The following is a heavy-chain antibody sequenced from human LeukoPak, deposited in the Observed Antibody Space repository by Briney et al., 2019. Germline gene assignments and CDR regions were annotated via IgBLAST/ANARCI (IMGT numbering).Heavy chain of an antibody. J-gene: IGHJ5*02. CDR2: INSDGSST. D-gene: IGHD5-18*01. Sequence: QPGGSLRLSCAASGFTFSGYWMHWVRQAPGKGLVWVSRINSDGSSTSYADSVKGRFTISRDNAKNTLYLQMSSLRAEDTAVYYCARAGPHDTAMASNWFDPWGQGTLVTVSS. CDR3: ARAGPHDTAMASNWFDP. CDR1: GFTFSGYW. V-gene: IGHV3-74*01.